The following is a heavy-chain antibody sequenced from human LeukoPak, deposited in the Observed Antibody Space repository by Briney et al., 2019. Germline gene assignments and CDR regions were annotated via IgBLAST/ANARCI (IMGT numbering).Heavy chain of an antibody. J-gene: IGHJ5*02. CDR2: IYTSGST. Sequence: PSETLSLTCTVSGGSISSGSYYWSWIRQPAGKGLEWIGRIYTSGSTNYNPSLKSRVTISVDTSKNQFSLKLSSVTAADTAVYYCARAMVRGVQYWFDPWGQGTLVTVSS. CDR3: ARAMVRGVQYWFDP. V-gene: IGHV4-61*02. CDR1: GGSISSGSYY. D-gene: IGHD3-10*01.